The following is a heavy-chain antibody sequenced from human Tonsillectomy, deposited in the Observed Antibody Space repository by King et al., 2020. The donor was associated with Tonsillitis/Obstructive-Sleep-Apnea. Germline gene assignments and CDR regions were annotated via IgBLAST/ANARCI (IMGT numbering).Heavy chain of an antibody. Sequence: VQLVESGGGLVQPGGSLRLSCAASGFTFSSCAMSWVRQAPGKGLEWVSAISGSGGSTYYADSVKGRFTISRENSKNTLYLQMNSLRAEDTAVYYCAKGGYCSSTSCYGYYYYYMDVWGKGTTVTVSS. CDR1: GFTFSSCA. J-gene: IGHJ6*03. CDR3: AKGGYCSSTSCYGYYYYYMDV. CDR2: ISGSGGST. V-gene: IGHV3-23*04. D-gene: IGHD2-2*01.